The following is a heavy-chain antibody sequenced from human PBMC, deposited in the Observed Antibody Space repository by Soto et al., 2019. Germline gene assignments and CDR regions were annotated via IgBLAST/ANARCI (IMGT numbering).Heavy chain of an antibody. V-gene: IGHV4-39*01. CDR1: GGSISSSSYY. J-gene: IGHJ4*02. CDR2: IYYSGST. Sequence: SETLSLTCTVSGGSISSSSYYWGWIRQPPGKGLEWIGSIYYSGSTYYNPSLKSRVTISVDTSKNQFSLKLSSVTAADTAVYYCARSPYCTNGVCYHYYFDYWGQGTLVTVSS. CDR3: ARSPYCTNGVCYHYYFDY. D-gene: IGHD2-8*01.